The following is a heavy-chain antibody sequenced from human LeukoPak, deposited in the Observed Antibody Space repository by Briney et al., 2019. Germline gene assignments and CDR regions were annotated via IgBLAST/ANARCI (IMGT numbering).Heavy chain of an antibody. CDR2: IYHSGST. D-gene: IGHD3-3*01. Sequence: PSETLSLTCAVSGYSISSGYYWGWIRQPPGKGLEWIGSIYHSGSTYYNPSLKSRVTISVDTSKNQFSLKLSSVTAADTAVCYCARTLTIFGVTANFDYWGQGTLVTVSS. V-gene: IGHV4-38-2*01. CDR3: ARTLTIFGVTANFDY. J-gene: IGHJ4*02. CDR1: GYSISSGYY.